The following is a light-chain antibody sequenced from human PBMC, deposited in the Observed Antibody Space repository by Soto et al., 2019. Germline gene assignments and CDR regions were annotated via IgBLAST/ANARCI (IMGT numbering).Light chain of an antibody. Sequence: DIQMTQSPSSLAASVGDRVTITCQASQDIRNSLNWFQHKPGKAPKLVISLASSLETGVPSRFSGSGSGTDFTFTISSLQPEDIATYYCLQFDSLPYTFGQGTKLAIK. J-gene: IGKJ2*01. CDR2: LAS. CDR1: QDIRNS. V-gene: IGKV1-33*01. CDR3: LQFDSLPYT.